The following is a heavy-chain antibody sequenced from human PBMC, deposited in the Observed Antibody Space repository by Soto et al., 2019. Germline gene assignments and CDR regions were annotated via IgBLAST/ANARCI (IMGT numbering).Heavy chain of an antibody. CDR3: ARDGVRSKLAFKKDWLDP. J-gene: IGHJ5*02. Sequence: QVQLVQSGAEVKKAGASVKVSCKASGYTFNIYGITWVRQAPGQGLEWMGWISGNNDNSKYAQKFQGRVTMTTDTSTSTAYMELRSLRSDDTAVYFCARDGVRSKLAFKKDWLDPWGQGTLVTVSS. CDR2: ISGNNDNS. V-gene: IGHV1-18*01. CDR1: GYTFNIYG. D-gene: IGHD2-8*01.